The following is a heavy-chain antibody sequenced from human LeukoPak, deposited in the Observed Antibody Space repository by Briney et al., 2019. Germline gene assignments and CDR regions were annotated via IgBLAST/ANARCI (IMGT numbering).Heavy chain of an antibody. CDR3: ARDEGRDGYNSGWFDP. CDR1: GGSISSSSYY. CDR2: IYYSGST. V-gene: IGHV4-39*07. D-gene: IGHD5-24*01. Sequence: PSETLSLTCTVSGGSISSSSYYWGWIRQPPGKGLEWIGSIYYSGSTYYNPSLKSRVTISVDTSKDQFSLKLSSVTAADTAVYYCARDEGRDGYNSGWFDPWGQGTLVTVSS. J-gene: IGHJ5*02.